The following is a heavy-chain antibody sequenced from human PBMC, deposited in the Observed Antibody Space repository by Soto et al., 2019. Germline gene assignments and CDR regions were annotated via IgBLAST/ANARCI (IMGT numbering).Heavy chain of an antibody. J-gene: IGHJ6*02. Sequence: PGGSLRLSCAASGFTFSNAWMSWVRQAPGKGLEWVGRIKSKTDGGTTDYAAPVKGRFTISRDDSKNTLYLQMNSLKTEDTAVYYCAHGTVVVVAATSYYGMDVWGQGTTVT. CDR3: AHGTVVVVAATSYYGMDV. CDR2: IKSKTDGGTT. CDR1: GFTFSNAW. V-gene: IGHV3-15*01. D-gene: IGHD2-15*01.